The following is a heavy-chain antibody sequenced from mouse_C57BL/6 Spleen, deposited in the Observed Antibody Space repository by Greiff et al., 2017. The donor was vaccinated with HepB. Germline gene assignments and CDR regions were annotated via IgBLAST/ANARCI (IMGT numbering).Heavy chain of an antibody. CDR2: ISSGGSYT. Sequence: EVQRVESGGDLVKPGGSLKLSCAASGFTFSSYGMSWVRQTPDKRLEWVATISSGGSYTYYPDSVKGRFTISRDNAKNTLYLQMSSLKSEDTAMYYCARQKYDYDGYFDVWGTGTTVTVSS. V-gene: IGHV5-6*01. CDR3: ARQKYDYDGYFDV. J-gene: IGHJ1*03. CDR1: GFTFSSYG. D-gene: IGHD2-4*01.